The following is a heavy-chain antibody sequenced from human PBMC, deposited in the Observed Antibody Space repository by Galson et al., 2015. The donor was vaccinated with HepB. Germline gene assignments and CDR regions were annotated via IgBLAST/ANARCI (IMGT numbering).Heavy chain of an antibody. CDR1: GYTFSSYS. V-gene: IGHV1-2*06. Sequence: SVKVSCKASGYTFSSYSITWVRQAPGQGLEWMGRINPNSGGTDYAQKFQGRVTMTRDTSITTAYMELTRLRSDXTAVYYCAGSLAVAGTGFDYWGQGTLVXVSS. CDR2: INPNSGGT. CDR3: AGSLAVAGTGFDY. D-gene: IGHD6-19*01. J-gene: IGHJ4*02.